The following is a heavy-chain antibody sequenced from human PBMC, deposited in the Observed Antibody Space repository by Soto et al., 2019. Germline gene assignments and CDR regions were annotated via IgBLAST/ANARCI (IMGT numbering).Heavy chain of an antibody. CDR2: ISSSSSYI. D-gene: IGHD2-15*01. V-gene: IGHV3-21*01. Sequence: EVQLVESGGGLVKPGGSLRLSCAASGFTFSSYSMNWVRQAPGKGLEWVSSISSSSSYIYYADSVKGRFTISRDNAKNSLYRQMNSLRADDTAVYYCARFVCSGCSCPPADYWGQGTLVTVSS. J-gene: IGHJ4*02. CDR3: ARFVCSGCSCPPADY. CDR1: GFTFSSYS.